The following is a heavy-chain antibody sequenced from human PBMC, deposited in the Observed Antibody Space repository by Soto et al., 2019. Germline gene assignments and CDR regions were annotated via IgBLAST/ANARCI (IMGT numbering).Heavy chain of an antibody. J-gene: IGHJ6*02. V-gene: IGHV3-23*01. CDR3: AKTLTTGAARPYYYGMDV. D-gene: IGHD6-6*01. Sequence: GGSLRLSCAASGFTFSSYAMSWVRQAPGKGLEWVSAISGSGGSTYYADSVKGRFTISRDNSKNTLYLQMNSLRAEDTAVYYCAKTLTTGAARPYYYGMDVWGQGTTVTVSS. CDR2: ISGSGGST. CDR1: GFTFSSYA.